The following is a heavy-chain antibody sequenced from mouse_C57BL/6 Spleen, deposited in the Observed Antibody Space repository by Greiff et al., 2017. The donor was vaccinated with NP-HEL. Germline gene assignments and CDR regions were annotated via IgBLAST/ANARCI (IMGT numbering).Heavy chain of an antibody. V-gene: IGHV1-82*01. J-gene: IGHJ4*01. Sequence: VKLQQSGPELVQPGASVKISCKASGYAFSSSWMNWVKQRPGKGLEWIGRIYPGDGDTNSNGKFKGKATLTADKSSSTAYMQLSSLTSEASAVYFCARWGGYYAMDYWGQGTSVTVSS. CDR2: IYPGDGDT. CDR3: ARWGGYYAMDY. CDR1: GYAFSSSW.